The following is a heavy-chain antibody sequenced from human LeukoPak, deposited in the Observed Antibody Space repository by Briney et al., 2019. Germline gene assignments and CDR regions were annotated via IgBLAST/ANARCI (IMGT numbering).Heavy chain of an antibody. CDR2: ISAYNGNT. CDR1: VYTFTGYY. V-gene: IGHV1-18*04. D-gene: IGHD3-9*01. J-gene: IGHJ5*02. Sequence: ASVKVSCKASVYTFTGYYMHWVRQAPGQGLEWMGWISAYNGNTNYAQKLQGRVTMTTDTSTSTAYMELRSLRSDDTAVYYCARGYDIPLNWFDPWGQGTLVTVSS. CDR3: ARGYDIPLNWFDP.